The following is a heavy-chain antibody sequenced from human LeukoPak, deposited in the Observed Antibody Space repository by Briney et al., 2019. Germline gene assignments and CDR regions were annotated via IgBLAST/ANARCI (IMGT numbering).Heavy chain of an antibody. D-gene: IGHD3-16*02. Sequence: ASVKVSCKASGYTFTSYDINWVRQATGQGPEWMGWMNPNSGNTGYAQKFQGRVTMTRNTSISTAYMELSSLRSEDTAVYYCARARPDRWGLGELSFLSWGQGTLVTVSS. V-gene: IGHV1-8*01. CDR2: MNPNSGNT. CDR1: GYTFTSYD. J-gene: IGHJ5*02. CDR3: ARARPDRWGLGELSFLS.